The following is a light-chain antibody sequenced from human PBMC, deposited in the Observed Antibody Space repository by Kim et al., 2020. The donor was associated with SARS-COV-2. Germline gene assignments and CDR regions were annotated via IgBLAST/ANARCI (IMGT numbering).Light chain of an antibody. CDR1: ENIDSD. Sequence: EIVMTQSPGTLSVSPGQRVTLSCRASENIDSDSLAWYQQKPGQTPRLLIYRASTRATGIPVRFSGSGSGTEFTLTISSLQSEDFAVYYCQHSNNWPLTLGGGTKVEI. J-gene: IGKJ4*01. CDR3: QHSNNWPLT. CDR2: RAS. V-gene: IGKV3-15*01.